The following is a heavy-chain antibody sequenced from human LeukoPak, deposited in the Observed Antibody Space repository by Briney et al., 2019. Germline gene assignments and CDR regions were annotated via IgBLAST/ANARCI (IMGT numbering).Heavy chain of an antibody. CDR1: GGSFSGYY. CDR2: INHSGST. Sequence: SETLSLTCAVYGGSFSGYYWSWIRRPPGKGLEWIGEINHSGSTNYNPSLKSRVTISVDTSKNQFSLKLSSVTAADTAVYYCARGGDGYNQSPHWFDPWGQGTLVSVSS. CDR3: ARGGDGYNQSPHWFDP. J-gene: IGHJ5*02. D-gene: IGHD5-24*01. V-gene: IGHV4-34*01.